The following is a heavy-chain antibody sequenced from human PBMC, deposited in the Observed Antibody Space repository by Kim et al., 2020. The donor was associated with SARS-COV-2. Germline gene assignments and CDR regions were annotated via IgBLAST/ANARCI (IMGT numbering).Heavy chain of an antibody. V-gene: IGHV4-31*03. CDR3: ARRSYSYGPFDP. J-gene: IGHJ5*02. CDR2: IYYSGST. Sequence: SETLSLTCTVSGGSISSGGYYWSWIRQHPGKGLEWIGYIYYSGSTYYNPSLKSRVTISVDTSKNQFSLKLSSVTAADTAVYYCARRSYSYGPFDPWGQGTLVTVSS. CDR1: GGSISSGGYY. D-gene: IGHD5-18*01.